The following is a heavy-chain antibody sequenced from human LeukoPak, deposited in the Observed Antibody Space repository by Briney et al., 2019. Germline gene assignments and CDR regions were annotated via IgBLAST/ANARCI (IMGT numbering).Heavy chain of an antibody. J-gene: IGHJ4*02. V-gene: IGHV3-48*04. Sequence: QTGGSLRLSCAASGFTFSTYWMSWVRQAPGKGLEWLSYISSSTNTIYYADSVKGRFTISRDNAKNSLYLQMNSLRAEDTAVYYCARVWSYSFDYWGQGTLVTVSS. CDR1: GFTFSTYW. CDR2: ISSSTNTI. D-gene: IGHD3-3*01. CDR3: ARVWSYSFDY.